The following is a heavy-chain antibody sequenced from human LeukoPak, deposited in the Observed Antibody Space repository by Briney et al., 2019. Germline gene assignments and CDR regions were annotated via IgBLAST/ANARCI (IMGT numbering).Heavy chain of an antibody. V-gene: IGHV3-23*01. J-gene: IGHJ4*02. CDR2: ISDSGGVA. Sequence: GGSLRLSCAASGFTFNNYPTTWVRQPPGKGLEWVSGISDSGGVAYYTDSVKGRFAVSRDNSKNTLYLQMSSLRADDTAVYYCAKRSKLSCSSTSCPLDYWGQGTLVTVSS. D-gene: IGHD2-2*01. CDR1: GFTFNNYP. CDR3: AKRSKLSCSSTSCPLDY.